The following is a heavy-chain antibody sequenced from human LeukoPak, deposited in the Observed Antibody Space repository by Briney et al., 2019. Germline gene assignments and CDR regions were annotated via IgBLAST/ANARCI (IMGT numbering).Heavy chain of an antibody. CDR2: IRYDGSNK. CDR1: GFTFSSYG. J-gene: IGHJ4*02. CDR3: ARDPSYDGGH. Sequence: GGSLRLSCAASGFTFSSYGMHWVRQAPGKGLEWVAFIRYDGSNKYYADSVKGRFTISRDNAKNSLFLQMNSLRVEDTAVYYCARDPSYDGGHWGQGTLVTVSS. D-gene: IGHD3-22*01. V-gene: IGHV3-30*02.